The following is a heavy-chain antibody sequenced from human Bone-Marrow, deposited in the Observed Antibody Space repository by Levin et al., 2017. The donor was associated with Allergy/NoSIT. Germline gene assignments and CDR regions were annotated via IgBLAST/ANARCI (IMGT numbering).Heavy chain of an antibody. CDR3: ARSGLVLAGRPLTALDK. CDR1: GYSFTDHF. J-gene: IGHJ3*02. CDR2: INPHTGDA. Sequence: PEASVKVSCEPSGYSFTDHFLHWVRQAPGQGLEWVGWINPHTGDAHYAQKFLGRVTMTRDTSIDTVYMEVSGLTSDDTAVFYCARSGLVLAGRPLTALDKWGLGTMVTVSS. D-gene: IGHD2-15*01. V-gene: IGHV1-2*02.